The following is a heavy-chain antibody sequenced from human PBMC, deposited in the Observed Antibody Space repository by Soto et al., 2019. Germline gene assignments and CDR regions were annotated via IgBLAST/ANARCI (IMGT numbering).Heavy chain of an antibody. V-gene: IGHV3-7*03. D-gene: IGHD4-17*01. CDR2: IKQDGSET. J-gene: IGHJ4*02. CDR1: GFTSSNFW. CDR3: TTNTVTKVDDY. Sequence: EVQLVESGGGLVQPGGSLRLSCAVSGFTSSNFWMSWVRQAPGKGLEWLANIKQDGSETNYVDSVKGRFIISRDNAKNSRSLQMNSLRAEDTAIYYCTTNTVTKVDDYWGQGTLVTVSS.